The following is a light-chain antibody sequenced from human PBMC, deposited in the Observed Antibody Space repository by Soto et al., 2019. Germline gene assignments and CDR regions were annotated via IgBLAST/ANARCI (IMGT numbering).Light chain of an antibody. Sequence: ESVWTQSPGTLSLSPGEGATLSCRASQSVSSNYLAWYQQKPGQAPRLLIYGASTRATGIPDRFSGSGSGTDFTLTISSLEPEDFAVYYCQQRSNWPVTFGQGTRLEIK. CDR1: QSVSSNY. V-gene: IGKV3D-20*02. CDR3: QQRSNWPVT. CDR2: GAS. J-gene: IGKJ5*01.